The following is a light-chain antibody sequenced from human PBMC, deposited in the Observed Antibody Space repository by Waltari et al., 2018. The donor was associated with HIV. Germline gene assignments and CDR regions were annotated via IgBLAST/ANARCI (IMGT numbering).Light chain of an antibody. Sequence: QSALTQPASVSGSPGQSITISCTGTSSEVGGYNSVAWYQQYPDKAPKLLSYEVTKRPSGLSDRFSCSKPGDTASLTISGLQAEYEAHYYCCSYTRNTTRIFGGGTHLTVL. CDR2: EVT. J-gene: IGLJ2*01. CDR1: SSEVGGYNS. CDR3: CSYTRNTTRI. V-gene: IGLV2-14*01.